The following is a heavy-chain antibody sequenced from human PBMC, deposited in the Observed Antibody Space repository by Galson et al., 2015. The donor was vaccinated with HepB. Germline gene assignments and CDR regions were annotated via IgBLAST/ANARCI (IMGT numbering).Heavy chain of an antibody. CDR1: GFTFDDYA. V-gene: IGHV3-9*01. J-gene: IGHJ2*01. Sequence: SLRLSCAASGFTFDDYAMHWVRQAPGKGLEWISGITWNSGSTGYADSVKGRFTISRDNAKYSLYLQMNSLRAEDTAVYYCAKDGGSMVVGLTDWYFDLWGRGTRVTVSS. CDR2: ITWNSGST. CDR3: AKDGGSMVVGLTDWYFDL. D-gene: IGHD3-22*01.